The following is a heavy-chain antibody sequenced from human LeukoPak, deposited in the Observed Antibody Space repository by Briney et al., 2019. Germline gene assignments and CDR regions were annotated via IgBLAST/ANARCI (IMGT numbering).Heavy chain of an antibody. J-gene: IGHJ5*02. CDR2: FDPEDGET. D-gene: IGHD3-9*01. V-gene: IGHV1-24*01. Sequence: ASVKVSCKVSGYTLTELSMHWVRQAPGKGLEWMGGFDPEDGETIYAQKFQGRVTMTEDTSTDTAYMELSSLRSEDTAVYYCATTPVEDYDILTGYYTETWGQGTLVTVSS. CDR3: ATTPVEDYDILTGYYTET. CDR1: GYTLTELS.